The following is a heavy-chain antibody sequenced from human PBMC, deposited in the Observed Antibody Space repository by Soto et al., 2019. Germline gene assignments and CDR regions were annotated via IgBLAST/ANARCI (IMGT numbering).Heavy chain of an antibody. J-gene: IGHJ6*02. CDR2: IYYSGST. CDR3: ARSGYCSGGSCYYYYGMDV. CDR1: GGSISSYY. D-gene: IGHD2-15*01. V-gene: IGHV4-59*08. Sequence: SETLSLTCTVSGGSISSYYWSWIRQPPGKGLEWIGYIYYSGSTNYNPSLKSRVTISVDTSKNQFSLKLSSVTAADTAVYYCARSGYCSGGSCYYYYGMDVWGQGTTVTVS.